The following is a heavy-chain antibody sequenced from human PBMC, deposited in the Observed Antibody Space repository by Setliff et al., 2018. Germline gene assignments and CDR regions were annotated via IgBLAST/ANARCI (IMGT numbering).Heavy chain of an antibody. Sequence: GGSLRLSCAASGFTLSHNWMNWVRQGPGKGLVWVSYINNDGSVTKYVDSVRGRFIISRDNAKNSLYLHMSSLRADDTAVYYCSRDVYDFRTGQADPWGQGTLVTVSS. CDR2: INNDGSVT. D-gene: IGHD3-3*01. CDR3: SRDVYDFRTGQADP. J-gene: IGHJ5*02. CDR1: GFTLSHNW. V-gene: IGHV3-74*01.